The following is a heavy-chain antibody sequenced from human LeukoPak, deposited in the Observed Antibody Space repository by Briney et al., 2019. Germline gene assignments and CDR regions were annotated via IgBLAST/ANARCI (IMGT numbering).Heavy chain of an antibody. D-gene: IGHD1-26*01. V-gene: IGHV1-46*01. CDR2: INPSGGST. CDR3: ARAGGVYSGSYYFDY. Sequence: ASVKVSCKASGYTFTSYYMHWVRQAPGQGLEWMGIINPSGGSTSYAQKFQGKVTMTRNTSTSTVYMELSDLRSEDTSVYYGARAGGVYSGSYYFDYWGQGTLVTVSS. J-gene: IGHJ4*02. CDR1: GYTFTSYY.